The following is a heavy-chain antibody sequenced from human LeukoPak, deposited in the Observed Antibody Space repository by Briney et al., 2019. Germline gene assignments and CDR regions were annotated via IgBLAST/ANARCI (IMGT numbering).Heavy chain of an antibody. J-gene: IGHJ3*02. CDR1: EFIFADYS. Sequence: GGSLRLSCKGSEFIFADYSMTWFRQAPGKGLEWVSSISSSSSYIYYADSVKGRFTISRDDAKNSLYLQMNCLRAEDTAVYYCARDYEGLPSPGDAFDIWGQGTMVTVSS. CDR3: ARDYEGLPSPGDAFDI. V-gene: IGHV3-21*01. CDR2: ISSSSSYI. D-gene: IGHD3-16*01.